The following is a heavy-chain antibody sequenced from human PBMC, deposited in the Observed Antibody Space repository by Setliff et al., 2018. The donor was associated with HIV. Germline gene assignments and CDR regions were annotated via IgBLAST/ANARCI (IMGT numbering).Heavy chain of an antibody. V-gene: IGHV3-48*01. CDR1: GFNFRSYG. Sequence: PGGSLRLSCAASGFNFRSYGMTWVRQAPGKGLDWVAHIGSSNHGIHYTASVQGRFTVSRDDGKNSLFLQMNSLRAEDTAVYYCVRGTLDFWGQGNLVTVSS. CDR2: IGSSNHGI. CDR3: VRGTLDF. J-gene: IGHJ4*02.